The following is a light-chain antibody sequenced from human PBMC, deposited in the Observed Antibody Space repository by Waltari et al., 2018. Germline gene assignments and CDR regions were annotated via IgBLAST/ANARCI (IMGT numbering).Light chain of an antibody. CDR2: EVT. J-gene: IGLJ1*01. CDR3: SAYTSTAALV. V-gene: IGLV2-14*01. Sequence: QSALTQPASVSGSPGQSITISCTGTSSDIGAYKYVSWYQQHPGKAPKLMIYEVTNLPSGVSNRFSGSKSGHTASLTISGLQGEDEADYYCSAYTSTAALVFGTATKVTVL. CDR1: SSDIGAYKY.